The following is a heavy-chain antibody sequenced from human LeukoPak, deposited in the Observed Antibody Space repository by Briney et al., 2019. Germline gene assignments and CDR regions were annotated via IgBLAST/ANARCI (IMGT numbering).Heavy chain of an antibody. J-gene: IGHJ5*02. D-gene: IGHD3-9*01. CDR3: ARQYYDILTAYYAAGSWFDP. Sequence: SETLSLTCTVSGGSISSDNSYWSWIRHHPGKGLEWFGHIYYSGSTYYSPSLTSRVTIAIDPSKNQFYLKLRSVTAADTAVYFCARQYYDILTAYYAAGSWFDPWGQGTLVTVSS. CDR2: IYYSGST. CDR1: GGSISSDNSY. V-gene: IGHV4-31*03.